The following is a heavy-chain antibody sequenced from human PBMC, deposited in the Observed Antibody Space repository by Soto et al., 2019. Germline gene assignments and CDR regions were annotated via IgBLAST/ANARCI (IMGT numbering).Heavy chain of an antibody. CDR2: ISDDGGAT. D-gene: IGHD6-19*01. CDR3: EREGFSSCHAGGFDA. CDR1: GFTFTTSV. Sequence: EVQLLESGGGLEQPGGSLRLSCAGSGFTFTTSVLTWVRQAPGKGLEWVSSISDDGGATYYADSVKGRFTISRDNSKETMCLRMASLRADDTAVYHCEREGFSSCHAGGFDAWGQGTMVTVSS. J-gene: IGHJ3*01. V-gene: IGHV3-23*01.